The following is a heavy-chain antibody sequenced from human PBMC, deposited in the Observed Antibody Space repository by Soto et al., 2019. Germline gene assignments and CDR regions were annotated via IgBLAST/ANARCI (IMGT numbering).Heavy chain of an antibody. CDR2: IYYSGST. J-gene: IGHJ6*02. Sequence: SETLSLTCTVSGGSISSYYWSWIRQPPGKGLEWIGYIYYSGSTNYNPSLKSRVTISVDTSKNQYSLKLSSVTAADTAVYYCAARASKGYYYYGMDVWGQGTTVTVSS. V-gene: IGHV4-59*08. CDR1: GGSISSYY. CDR3: AARASKGYYYYGMDV.